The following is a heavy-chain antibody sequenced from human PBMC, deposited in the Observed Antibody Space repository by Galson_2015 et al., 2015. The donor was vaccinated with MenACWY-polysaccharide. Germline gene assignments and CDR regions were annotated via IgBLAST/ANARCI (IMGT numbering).Heavy chain of an antibody. J-gene: IGHJ5*02. Sequence: SLRLSCAASGFTFTSYAMNWVRQAPGKGLEWVSAIRSSGANTYYADSVKGRFTISRDNSKNTLYLQMNSLRAEDTAVYYCAKDLTDFWSVAGRFDHCGHGTLVTVSS. CDR2: IRSSGANT. D-gene: IGHD3-3*01. V-gene: IGHV3-23*01. CDR3: AKDLTDFWSVAGRFDH. CDR1: GFTFTSYA.